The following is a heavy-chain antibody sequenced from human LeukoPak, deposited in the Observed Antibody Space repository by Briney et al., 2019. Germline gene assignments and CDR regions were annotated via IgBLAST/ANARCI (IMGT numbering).Heavy chain of an antibody. D-gene: IGHD3-10*01. CDR2: IYYSGST. CDR3: ARHMNHRRDQYYYGSGSYYKSGWLDP. V-gene: IGHV4-39*01. Sequence: PSETLSLTCTVSGGSISSSSYYWGWIRQPPGKGLEWIGSIYYSGSTYYNPSLKSRVTISVDTSKNQFSLKLSSVTAADTAVYYCARHMNHRRDQYYYGSGSYYKSGWLDPWGQGTLVTVSS. J-gene: IGHJ5*02. CDR1: GGSISSSSYY.